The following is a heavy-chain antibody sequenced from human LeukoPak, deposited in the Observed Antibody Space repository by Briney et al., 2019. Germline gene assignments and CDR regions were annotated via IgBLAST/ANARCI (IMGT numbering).Heavy chain of an antibody. CDR3: ARHSLWTLIDY. CDR1: GGSISSSGYY. Sequence: SETLSLTCTVSGGSISSSGYYWGWIRQPPGKGLEWIATIYYTGSTSYNPSLKSRVTISVDTSKNQFSLKMFSVTAADTAVYYCARHSLWTLIDYWGQGILVTVSS. D-gene: IGHD5-18*01. V-gene: IGHV4-39*01. CDR2: IYYTGST. J-gene: IGHJ4*02.